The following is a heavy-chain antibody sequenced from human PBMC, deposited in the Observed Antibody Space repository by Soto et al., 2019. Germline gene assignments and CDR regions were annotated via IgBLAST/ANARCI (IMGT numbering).Heavy chain of an antibody. V-gene: IGHV3-30*04. CDR2: ISKDGSVI. CDR3: VRSRSGAVPDSFAY. J-gene: IGHJ4*02. D-gene: IGHD3-3*01. CDR1: GFMFSRSA. Sequence: QVQLVESGGGVVPPGRSLRLSCAASGFMFSRSAMHWVRQAPGKGLEWVAVISKDGSVIYYADSVKGRFTISRDKSKNMVYLQLNNLRDEDTAVFYCVRSRSGAVPDSFAYWGQGTLVTVAS.